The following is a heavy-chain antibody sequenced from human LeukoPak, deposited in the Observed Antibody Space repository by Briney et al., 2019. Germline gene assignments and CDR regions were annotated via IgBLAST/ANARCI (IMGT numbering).Heavy chain of an antibody. CDR2: ISAYNGNT. CDR3: ARSPMDSSSSGYFQH. Sequence: GASVKVSCKASGYTFTNYDINWVRQAPGQGLEWMGWISAYNGNTNYAQKLQGRVTMTTDTSTSTAYMELRSLRSDDTAVYYCARSPMDSSSSGYFQHWGQGTLVTVSS. D-gene: IGHD6-6*01. V-gene: IGHV1-18*01. J-gene: IGHJ1*01. CDR1: GYTFTNYD.